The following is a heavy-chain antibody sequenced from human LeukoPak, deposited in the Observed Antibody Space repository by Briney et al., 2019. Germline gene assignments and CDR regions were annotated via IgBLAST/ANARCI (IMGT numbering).Heavy chain of an antibody. J-gene: IGHJ5*02. V-gene: IGHV1-18*01. Sequence: ASVKVSCKASGYTFTSYGISWVRQAPGRGLEWMGWISAYNGNTNYAQKLQGRVTMTTDTSTSTAYMELRSLRSDDTAVYYCARLSSHYGDYKVDPWGQGTLVTVSS. CDR2: ISAYNGNT. D-gene: IGHD4-17*01. CDR3: ARLSSHYGDYKVDP. CDR1: GYTFTSYG.